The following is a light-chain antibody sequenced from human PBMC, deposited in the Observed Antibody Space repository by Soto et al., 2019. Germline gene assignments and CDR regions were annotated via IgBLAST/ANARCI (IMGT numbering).Light chain of an antibody. V-gene: IGKV3-15*01. J-gene: IGKJ4*01. Sequence: EIVMTQSPATLSVSPGERATLSCRASQSVSSNLAWYQQKPGQAPRLLIYGASTRATGIPARFSGSGSGTELTLTITSLQSEDFAGYYCQHYNNWPPLTFGGGTKVEIK. CDR2: GAS. CDR1: QSVSSN. CDR3: QHYNNWPPLT.